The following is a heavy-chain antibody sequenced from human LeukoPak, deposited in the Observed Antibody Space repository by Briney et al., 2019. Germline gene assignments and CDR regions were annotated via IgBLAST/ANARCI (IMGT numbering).Heavy chain of an antibody. D-gene: IGHD6-19*01. V-gene: IGHV1-2*02. CDR3: ARGRGEAVAGFDY. J-gene: IGHJ4*02. CDR1: GYTFTGYY. Sequence: ASVKVSCKASGYTFTGYYMHWVRQAPGQGLEWMGWINPNSGGTNYAQKFQGRVTMTRNTSISTAYMELSSLRSEDTAVYYCARGRGEAVAGFDYWGQGTLVTVSS. CDR2: INPNSGGT.